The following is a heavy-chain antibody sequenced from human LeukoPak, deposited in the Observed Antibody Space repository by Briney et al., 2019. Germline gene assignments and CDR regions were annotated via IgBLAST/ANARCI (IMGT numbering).Heavy chain of an antibody. CDR2: ISYGGGRQ. D-gene: IGHD3-10*01. CDR1: GFTFSSYA. Sequence: PGGSLRLSCAASGFTFSSYAMHWVRQAPGKGLEWVALISYGGGRQYYPGSVKGRFTISRDNSENTLYVQMNNLRAEDTAVYYCARDPVSVSGVRFFDYWGQGTLVTVSS. CDR3: ARDPVSVSGVRFFDY. J-gene: IGHJ4*02. V-gene: IGHV3-30*04.